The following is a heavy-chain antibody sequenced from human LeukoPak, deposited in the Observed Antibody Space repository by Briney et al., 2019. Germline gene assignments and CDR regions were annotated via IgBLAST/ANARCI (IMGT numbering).Heavy chain of an antibody. J-gene: IGHJ6*02. CDR3: ARRAALTNYYYGMDV. CDR2: IIPILGIA. V-gene: IGHV1-69*04. CDR1: GGTFSSYA. Sequence: SVKVSCKASGGTFSSYAISWVRQAPGQGLEWMGRIIPILGIANYAQKFQGRVTITADKSTSTAYMELSSLRSEDTAVYYCARRAALTNYYYGMDVWGQGTTVTVSS. D-gene: IGHD4/OR15-4a*01.